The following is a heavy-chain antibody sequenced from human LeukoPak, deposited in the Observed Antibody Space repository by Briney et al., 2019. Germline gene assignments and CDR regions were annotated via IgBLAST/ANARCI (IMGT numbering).Heavy chain of an antibody. Sequence: PGEALRLSCAASGVTSSTYEMNWVRQAPGKGLEWISYISSSGSTIYYADSVKGRFTISRDNAKNSLYLQMNSLRAEDTAVYYCASPQVRGAPFDYWGPGTLVTVSS. CDR3: ASPQVRGAPFDY. D-gene: IGHD3-10*01. CDR1: GVTSSTYE. J-gene: IGHJ4*02. V-gene: IGHV3-48*03. CDR2: ISSSGSTI.